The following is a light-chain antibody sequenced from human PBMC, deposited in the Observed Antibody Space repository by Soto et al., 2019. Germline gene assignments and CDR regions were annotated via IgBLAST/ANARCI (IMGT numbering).Light chain of an antibody. Sequence: EIVLTQSPGTLSLSPGERATLSCRASRSVSSIYLAWYQQKPGQAPRLLIYGASRRATGIPDSFSGSGSGTDFTLTISRLEPEDFAMYYCQQYGSSQWTFGQGTKGEIK. J-gene: IGKJ1*01. CDR3: QQYGSSQWT. CDR1: RSVSSIY. V-gene: IGKV3-20*01. CDR2: GAS.